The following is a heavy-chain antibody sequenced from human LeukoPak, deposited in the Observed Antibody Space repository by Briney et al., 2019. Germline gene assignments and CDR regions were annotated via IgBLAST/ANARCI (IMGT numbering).Heavy chain of an antibody. Sequence: PGGSLRLPCAASGFTFSSYGMHWVRRAPGKGLEWVAVISYDGSNKYYADSVEGRFTISRDNSKNTLYLQMNSLRTEDTAVYYCAKEAGARHFDYWGQGTLVTVSS. CDR2: ISYDGSNK. D-gene: IGHD6-19*01. CDR1: GFTFSSYG. CDR3: AKEAGARHFDY. V-gene: IGHV3-30*18. J-gene: IGHJ4*02.